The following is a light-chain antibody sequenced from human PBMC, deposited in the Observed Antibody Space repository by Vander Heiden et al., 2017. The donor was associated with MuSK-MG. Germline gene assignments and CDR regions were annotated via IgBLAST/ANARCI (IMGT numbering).Light chain of an antibody. CDR1: SSDVGGSHY. CDR3: SADAGSNNLI. J-gene: IGLJ2*01. CDR2: EVN. Sequence: SALPQPPSASGSPGQSVTISCTGTSSDVGGSHYVSWYQTNTGNAHKLMIYEVNKRPSGVSDRFSGSKSGTTASMTVSGRQEEDEAEYYCSADAGSNNLIFGGGTKRTVL. V-gene: IGLV2-8*01.